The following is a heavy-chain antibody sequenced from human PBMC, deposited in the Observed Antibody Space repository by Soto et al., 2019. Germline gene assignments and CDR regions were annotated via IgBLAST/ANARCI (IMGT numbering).Heavy chain of an antibody. D-gene: IGHD2-2*01. CDR3: ARDRCDTPSCYECDY. CDR1: GYTFTSYY. V-gene: IGHV1-46*04. Sequence: QVQLVQSGAEVKKSGASVEVSCKASGYTFTSYYMHWVRQAPGQGLEWMGIINPSGGSTRFAQKLQGRVTLTRDTSTSKVYMELSSLRSDDTAVYYCARDRCDTPSCYECDYWGQGTLVTVSS. CDR2: INPSGGST. J-gene: IGHJ4*02.